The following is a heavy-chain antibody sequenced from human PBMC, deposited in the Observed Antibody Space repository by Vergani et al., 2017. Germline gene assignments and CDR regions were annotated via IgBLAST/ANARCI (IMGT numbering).Heavy chain of an antibody. J-gene: IGHJ5*02. D-gene: IGHD2-2*02. CDR1: EFTFSNYA. CDR3: ARGQAGYQVLYRAYFDP. Sequence: EVQLMESGGGLVQPGGSLRLTCAASEFTFSNYAMTWVRQAPGKGLQWVSSISSSSANIHYADSVKGRFTVSRDSGRNSLYLQMKSLRAEDTAVYYCARGQAGYQVLYRAYFDPWGQGTLVTVSS. CDR2: ISSSSANI. V-gene: IGHV3-21*01.